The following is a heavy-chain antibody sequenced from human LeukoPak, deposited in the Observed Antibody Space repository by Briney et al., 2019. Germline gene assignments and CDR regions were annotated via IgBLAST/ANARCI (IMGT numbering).Heavy chain of an antibody. CDR2: ISISSSYI. J-gene: IGHJ6*03. CDR3: ARDAILGYCSSTSCYHSYYMDV. CDR1: VLTFSSYS. V-gene: IGHV3-21*01. Sequence: VGTLSLSRAASVLTFSSYSMNGVPQAPEKGLEGVSAISISSSYIYYAGSVKGRFTISRDNAKNSLYLQMNSLSAEDTAVYYCARDAILGYCSSTSCYHSYYMDVWGKGTTVTVSS. D-gene: IGHD2-2*01.